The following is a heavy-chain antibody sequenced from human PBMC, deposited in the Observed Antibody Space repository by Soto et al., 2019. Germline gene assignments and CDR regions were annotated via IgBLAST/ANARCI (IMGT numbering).Heavy chain of an antibody. CDR3: AKVGGRDLDWLLV. CDR1: GFTFSTYA. V-gene: IGHV3-30*18. Sequence: QVQLVESGGGVVQPGRSLRLSCAASGFTFSTYAMHWVRQAPGKGLEWVAVISHDGSNKYYADSVKGRFTISRDISKNTLYLQMNSLRAEETAVYYCAKVGGRDLDWLLVWGQGTLVTVSS. J-gene: IGHJ4*02. CDR2: ISHDGSNK. D-gene: IGHD3-9*01.